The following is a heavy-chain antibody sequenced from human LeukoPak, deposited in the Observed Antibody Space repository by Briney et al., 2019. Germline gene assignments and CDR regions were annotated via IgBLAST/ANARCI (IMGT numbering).Heavy chain of an antibody. Sequence: SVKASCKASGGTFSSYAISWVRQAPGQGLEWMGGIIPIFGTANYAQKFQGRVTITADESTNTSYMELSSLRSEDTAVYYCARSGYCTNGVCYKVRDAFDIWGQGTMVTVSS. D-gene: IGHD2-8*01. CDR3: ARSGYCTNGVCYKVRDAFDI. J-gene: IGHJ3*02. V-gene: IGHV1-69*13. CDR2: IIPIFGTA. CDR1: GGTFSSYA.